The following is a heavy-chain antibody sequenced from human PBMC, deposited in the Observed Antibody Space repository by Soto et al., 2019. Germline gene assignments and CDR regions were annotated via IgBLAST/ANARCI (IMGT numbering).Heavy chain of an antibody. CDR3: ARTGYQWLGPHYYYYGMDV. Sequence: ASVKVSCKASGYTFTGYYMHWVRQAPGQGLEWMGWINPNSGGTNYAQKFQGRVTMTRDTSISTAYMELSRLGSDDTAVYYCARTGYQWLGPHYYYYGMDVWGQGTTVTVSS. CDR1: GYTFTGYY. D-gene: IGHD6-19*01. CDR2: INPNSGGT. V-gene: IGHV1-2*02. J-gene: IGHJ6*02.